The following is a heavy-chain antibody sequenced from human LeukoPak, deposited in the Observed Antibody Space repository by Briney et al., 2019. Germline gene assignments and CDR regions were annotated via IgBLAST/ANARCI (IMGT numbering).Heavy chain of an antibody. CDR3: ARDTAVAGDY. CDR2: IYSGGST. V-gene: IGHV3-66*01. D-gene: IGHD6-19*01. J-gene: IGHJ4*02. Sequence: GGSLRLSCAASGFTFSDYYMSWVRQAPGKGLEWVSVIYSGGSTYYADSVKGRFTISRDNSKNTLYLQMNSLRAEDTAVYYCARDTAVAGDYWGQGTLVTVSS. CDR1: GFTFSDYY.